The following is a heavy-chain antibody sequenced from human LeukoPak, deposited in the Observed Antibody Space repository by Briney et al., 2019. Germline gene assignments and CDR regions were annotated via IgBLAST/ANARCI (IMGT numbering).Heavy chain of an antibody. J-gene: IGHJ3*02. D-gene: IGHD3-3*01. CDR3: ARFGDGSSSYYDFWSGQIDAFDI. V-gene: IGHV4-31*03. CDR2: VSYSGTT. CDR1: GGSISSGDYY. Sequence: PSETLSLTCTVSGGSISSGDYYWSWIRQHPGKGLEWIGYVSYSGTTYYNPSLQNRVTISVDTSKNQFSLKLSSVTAADTAVYYCARFGDGSSSYYDFWSGQIDAFDIWGQGTMVTVSS.